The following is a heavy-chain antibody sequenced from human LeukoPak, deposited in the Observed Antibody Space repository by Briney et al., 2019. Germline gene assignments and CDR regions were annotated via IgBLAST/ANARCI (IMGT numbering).Heavy chain of an antibody. CDR1: GYSISSGYY. CDR3: ARTNYDILTGPFDY. J-gene: IGHJ4*02. Sequence: PSETLSLTCTVSGYSISSGYYWGWIRQPPGKGLEWIGSIYHSGSTYYNPSLKSRVTISVDTSKNPFSLKLSSVTAADTAVYYCARTNYDILTGPFDYWGQGTLVTVSS. CDR2: IYHSGST. D-gene: IGHD3-9*01. V-gene: IGHV4-38-2*02.